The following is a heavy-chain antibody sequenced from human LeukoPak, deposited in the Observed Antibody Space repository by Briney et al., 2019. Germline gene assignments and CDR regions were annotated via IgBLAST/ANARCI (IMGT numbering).Heavy chain of an antibody. CDR1: GYSISSGYY. D-gene: IGHD3-10*01. J-gene: IGHJ5*01. Sequence: SETLSLTCTVSGYSISSGYYWGWIRQPPGKGLEWIGSVFRTGTTYYSASLKSRVSISVDTSKNDLALKLASVTAADTAMYFCARRVGFYGSGSLNYFDPWGQGILVSVSS. CDR2: VFRTGTT. CDR3: ARRVGFYGSGSLNYFDP. V-gene: IGHV4-38-2*02.